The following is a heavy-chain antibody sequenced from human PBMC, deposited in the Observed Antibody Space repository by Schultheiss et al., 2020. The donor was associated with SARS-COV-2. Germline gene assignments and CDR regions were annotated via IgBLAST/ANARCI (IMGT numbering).Heavy chain of an antibody. V-gene: IGHV4-4*02. CDR3: ARLNVVVVAATI. J-gene: IGHJ4*02. Sequence: SETLSLTCAVSGGSISSSNWWSWVRQPLGKGLEWIGYIYYSGSTYYNPSLKSRVTISVDTSKNQFSLKLSSVTAADTAVYYCARLNVVVVAATIWGQGTLVTVSS. D-gene: IGHD2-15*01. CDR2: IYYSGST. CDR1: GGSISSSNW.